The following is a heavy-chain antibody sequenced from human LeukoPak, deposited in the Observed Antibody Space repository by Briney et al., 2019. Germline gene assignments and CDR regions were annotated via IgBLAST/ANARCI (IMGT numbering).Heavy chain of an antibody. CDR3: ATDLASSTKDLDY. J-gene: IGHJ4*02. CDR2: FDPEDGET. D-gene: IGHD1-26*01. Sequence: ASVKVSCKVSGYTLTELSMHWVRQAPGKRLEWMGGFDPEDGETIYAQKFQGRVIMTEDTSTDTAYMELSSLRSEDTAVYYCATDLASSTKDLDYWGQGTLVTVSS. V-gene: IGHV1-24*01. CDR1: GYTLTELS.